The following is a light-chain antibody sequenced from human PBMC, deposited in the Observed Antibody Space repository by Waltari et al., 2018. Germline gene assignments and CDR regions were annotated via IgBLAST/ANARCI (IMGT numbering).Light chain of an antibody. CDR2: DAA. J-gene: IGKJ1*01. V-gene: IGKV1-33*01. CDR3: QHSEA. CDR1: QDVINY. Sequence: DMQMTQSPASLSASVGDRVTITCQPSQDVINYINWYQQKPGKAPQLLIYDAATLKTGVPSRFSGRQSGTYFTLTIRGLQPEDVGTYFCQHSEAFGQGTTVDI.